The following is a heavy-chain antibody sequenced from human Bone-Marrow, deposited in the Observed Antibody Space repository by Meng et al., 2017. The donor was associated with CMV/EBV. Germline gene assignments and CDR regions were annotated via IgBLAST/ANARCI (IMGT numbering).Heavy chain of an antibody. CDR2: INHSGST. D-gene: IGHD1-20*01. V-gene: IGHV4-34*01. J-gene: IGHJ4*02. Sequence: GQLQPWGAALLKPSATLSLTCAVQGGSLSDYYWSWIRQPPGKGLEWIGEINHSGSTNYNPSLKSRVTISVDTSKNQFSLKLISVTAADTAVYYCARDIQGITGTYFDYWGQGTLVTVSS. CDR3: ARDIQGITGTYFDY. CDR1: GGSLSDYY.